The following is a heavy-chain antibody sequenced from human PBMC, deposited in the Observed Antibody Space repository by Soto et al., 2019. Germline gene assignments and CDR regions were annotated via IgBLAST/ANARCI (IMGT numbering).Heavy chain of an antibody. J-gene: IGHJ4*02. CDR1: GFTFSSYG. Sequence: QVQLVESGGGVVQPGRSLRLSCAASGFTFSSYGMHWVRQAPGKGLEWVAVISYDGSDKYYADSVKGRFTISRDNSKNTLYLQMNSLRPEEDTAVYYCAKDRDGNYGSGNYPYWGQGTLVTVSS. CDR3: AKDRDGNYGSGNYPY. CDR2: ISYDGSDK. V-gene: IGHV3-30*18. D-gene: IGHD3-10*01.